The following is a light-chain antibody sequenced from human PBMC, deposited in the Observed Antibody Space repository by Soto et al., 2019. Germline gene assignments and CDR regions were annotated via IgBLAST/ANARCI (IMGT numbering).Light chain of an antibody. CDR1: YSNIGSNF. CDR2: SIN. V-gene: IGLV1-44*01. J-gene: IGLJ3*02. CDR3: SSWDDSLDGPV. Sequence: QSVLTQPPSASATPGQTVTISCSGRYSNIGSNFVSWYQRLPGTAPKLLIYSINQRPSGVPDRFSGSKSGTSASLTISGLQSEDKADYFCSSWDDSLDGPVFGGGTKLTVL.